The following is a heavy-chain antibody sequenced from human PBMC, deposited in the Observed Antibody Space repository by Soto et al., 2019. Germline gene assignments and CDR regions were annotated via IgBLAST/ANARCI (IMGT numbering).Heavy chain of an antibody. J-gene: IGHJ4*02. Sequence: QVQLQQWGAGLLKPSETLSLTCAVYGGSFSGYYWSWIRQPPGKGLEWIGEINHSGSTNYNPSLKWRVTISVDTSKYQFPLELSSVTAADTAVYYCARGGGYCSSTSCLDPYFDCWGQGTLVTVSS. CDR2: INHSGST. CDR1: GGSFSGYY. D-gene: IGHD2-2*01. CDR3: ARGGGYCSSTSCLDPYFDC. V-gene: IGHV4-34*01.